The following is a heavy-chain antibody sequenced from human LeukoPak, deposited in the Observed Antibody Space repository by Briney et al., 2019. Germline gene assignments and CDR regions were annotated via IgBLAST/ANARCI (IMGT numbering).Heavy chain of an antibody. J-gene: IGHJ4*02. V-gene: IGHV1-8*03. D-gene: IGHD2-21*02. CDR3: ARRPLRGYYFDY. CDR2: MDPNSGNT. CDR1: GGTFSSYA. Sequence: ASVKVSCKASGGTFSSYAISWVRQATGQGLEWMEWMDPNSGNTGYAQKFQGRVTITRNTSISTAYMELSSLRSEDTAVYYCARRPLRGYYFDYWGQGTLVTVSS.